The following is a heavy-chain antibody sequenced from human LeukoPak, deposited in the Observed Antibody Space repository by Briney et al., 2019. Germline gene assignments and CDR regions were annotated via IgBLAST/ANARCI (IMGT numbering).Heavy chain of an antibody. J-gene: IGHJ4*02. CDR1: GFTFSSYA. CDR3: AKESSRVAVAGRGFDY. CDR2: ISGSGGST. D-gene: IGHD6-19*01. Sequence: GGSLRLSCAASGFTFSSYAMSWVRQAPGKGLEWVSAISGSGGSTYYADSVKGRFTISRDNSKNTLYLQMNSLRAEDTAVYYCAKESSRVAVAGRGFDYWGQGTLVTVSS. V-gene: IGHV3-23*01.